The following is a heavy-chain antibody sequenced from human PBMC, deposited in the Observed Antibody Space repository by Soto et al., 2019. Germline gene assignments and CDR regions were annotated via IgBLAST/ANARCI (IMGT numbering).Heavy chain of an antibody. D-gene: IGHD2-15*01. CDR2: ISGSGGST. CDR1: GFTFSSYA. J-gene: IGHJ6*02. CDR3: AKVSGGGRGYYYYGMDV. Sequence: LRLSCSASGFTFSSYAMSWVRQAPGKGLEWVSAISGSGGSTYYADSVKGRFTISRDNSKNTLYLQMNSLRAEDTAVYYCAKVSGGGRGYYYYGMDVWGQGTTVTVSS. V-gene: IGHV3-23*01.